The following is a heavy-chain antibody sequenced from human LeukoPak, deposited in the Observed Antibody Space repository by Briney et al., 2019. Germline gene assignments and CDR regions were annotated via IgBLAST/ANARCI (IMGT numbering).Heavy chain of an antibody. CDR2: INPSGGST. CDR1: GYTFTSYY. CDR3: ARDMTTVAAAFDY. J-gene: IGHJ4*02. V-gene: IGHV1-46*01. Sequence: GASVKVSCKASGYTFTSYYMHWVRQATGQGLEWMGIINPSGGSTSYAQKFQGRVTMTRDMSTSTVYMELSSLRSEDTAVYYCARDMTTVAAAFDYWGQGTLVTVSS. D-gene: IGHD4-23*01.